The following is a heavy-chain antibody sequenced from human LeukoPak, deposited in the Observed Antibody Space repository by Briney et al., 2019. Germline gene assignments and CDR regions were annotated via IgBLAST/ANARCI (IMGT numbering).Heavy chain of an antibody. J-gene: IGHJ4*02. CDR1: GGSISSYY. V-gene: IGHV4-4*09. Sequence: PSETLSLTCTVSGGSISSYYWSWIRQPPGKGLEWIGYIHTSGSTNYNPSLKSRVTISVDTSKNQFSLKLSSVTAADTAVYYCASSYGRGGYGDFDYWGQGTLVTVSS. CDR2: IHTSGST. CDR3: ASSYGRGGYGDFDY. D-gene: IGHD5-12*01.